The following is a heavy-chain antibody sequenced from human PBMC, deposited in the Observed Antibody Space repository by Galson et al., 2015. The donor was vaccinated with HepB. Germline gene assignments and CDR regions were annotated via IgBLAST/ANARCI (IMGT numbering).Heavy chain of an antibody. V-gene: IGHV7-4-1*02. D-gene: IGHD3-10*01. CDR2: INTNTGNP. CDR3: ARVRITMVRGVNNWFDP. CDR1: GYTFTSYA. Sequence: SVKVSCKASGYTFTSYAMNWVRQAPGQGLEWMGWINTNTGNPTYAQGFTGRFVFSLDTSVSTAYLQISSLKAEDTAVYYCARVRITMVRGVNNWFDPWGQGTLVTVSS. J-gene: IGHJ5*02.